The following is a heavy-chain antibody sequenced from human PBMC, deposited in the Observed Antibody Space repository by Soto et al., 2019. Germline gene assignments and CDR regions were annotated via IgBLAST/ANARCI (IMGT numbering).Heavy chain of an antibody. CDR3: ARHHGSPGSYFGMDV. CDR1: GYSFTSYW. J-gene: IGHJ6*02. D-gene: IGHD6-13*01. V-gene: IGHV5-51*01. Sequence: GESLKISCKGSGYSFTSYWINWVRQMPGKGLEWMGIIYPGDSDTRYSPSFQGQVTISADKSINTAYLQWRSLKASDTAVYYCARHHGSPGSYFGMDVWGQGTTVTVSS. CDR2: IYPGDSDT.